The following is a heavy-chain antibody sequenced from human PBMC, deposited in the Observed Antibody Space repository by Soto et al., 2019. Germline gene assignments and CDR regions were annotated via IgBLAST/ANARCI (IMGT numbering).Heavy chain of an antibody. V-gene: IGHV1-2*02. J-gene: IGHJ5*02. Sequence: ASVKVSCKASGYTFTVYYMHWVRQAPGQGLEWMGWINPNSGGTNYAQKFQGRVTMTRDTSISTAYLELSRLRSDDTAVYFCASELLCSGYDSKNTNWFWPWGQESLFTVAS. CDR1: GYTFTVYY. D-gene: IGHD5-12*01. CDR2: INPNSGGT. CDR3: ASELLCSGYDSKNTNWFWP.